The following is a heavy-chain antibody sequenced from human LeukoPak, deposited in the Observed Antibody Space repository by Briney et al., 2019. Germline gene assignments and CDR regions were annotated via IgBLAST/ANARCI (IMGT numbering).Heavy chain of an antibody. V-gene: IGHV3-30*04. CDR2: MSYDGSNI. CDR1: GFTFSNYA. Sequence: GGSLRLSCAASGFTFSNYAMHWVRQAPGRGLEWVPVMSYDGSNIFYADSVKGRFSISRDNSKNTLYLQMNSLRVEDTAVYYCAREAISQQSNWFDPWGQGTLVTVS. D-gene: IGHD6-13*01. CDR3: AREAISQQSNWFDP. J-gene: IGHJ5*02.